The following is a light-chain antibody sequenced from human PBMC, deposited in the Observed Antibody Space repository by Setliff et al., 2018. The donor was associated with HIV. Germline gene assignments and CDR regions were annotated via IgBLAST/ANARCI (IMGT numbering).Light chain of an antibody. CDR1: SSDVGGSNY. CDR3: SSYTSSIPLYV. J-gene: IGLJ1*01. V-gene: IGLV2-14*03. CDR2: DVT. Sequence: QSVLTQPASVSGSPGQSITISCTGTSSDVGGSNYVSWYQQYPDKAPKLMIYDVTHRPSGISNRFSGSKSGNTASLTIPGLQAEDEADYYCSSYTSSIPLYVFGTGTKVTVL.